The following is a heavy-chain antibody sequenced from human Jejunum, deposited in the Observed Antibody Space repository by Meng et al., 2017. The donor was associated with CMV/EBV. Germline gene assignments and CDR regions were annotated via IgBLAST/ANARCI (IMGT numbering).Heavy chain of an antibody. CDR1: GGSLSSNNYY. CDR3: ARDADYGDSDFDH. CDR2: SFASGSA. V-gene: IGHV4-61*02. J-gene: IGHJ4*02. Sequence: VAGGSLSSNNYYWSWSRQPASKGLEWVGRSFASGSADYDASLKGRVTISLDTSKNQFSLKLTSVAAADTAIYYCARDADYGDSDFDHWGQGTLVTSPQ. D-gene: IGHD4-17*01.